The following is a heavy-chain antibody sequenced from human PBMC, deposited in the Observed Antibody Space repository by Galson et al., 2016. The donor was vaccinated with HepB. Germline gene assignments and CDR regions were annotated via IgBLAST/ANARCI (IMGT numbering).Heavy chain of an antibody. CDR2: IYYNGGT. CDR3: AREEGDWFDP. Sequence: TLSLTCTVSGGSISSGTSYWSWIRQHPGKGLEWIGYIYYNGGTYFNPSLESRLTMSVDTSKNQFSLKLTSVTAADTALYYCAREEGDWFDPWGQGTLVTVSS. CDR1: GGSISSGTSY. V-gene: IGHV4-31*03. J-gene: IGHJ5*02.